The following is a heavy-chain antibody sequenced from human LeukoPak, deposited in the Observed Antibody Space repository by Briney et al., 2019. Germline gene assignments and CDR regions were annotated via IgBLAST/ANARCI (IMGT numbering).Heavy chain of an antibody. CDR2: IWYDGSNK. J-gene: IGHJ4*02. Sequence: GGSLRLSCAASGFIFSSYGMHWVRQAPGKGLEWVAVIWYDGSNKYYADSVKGRFTISRDNSKNTLYLQMNSLRAEDTAVYYCARGRSSSGPFDYWGQGTLVTVSS. V-gene: IGHV3-33*01. CDR3: ARGRSSSGPFDY. CDR1: GFIFSSYG. D-gene: IGHD3-22*01.